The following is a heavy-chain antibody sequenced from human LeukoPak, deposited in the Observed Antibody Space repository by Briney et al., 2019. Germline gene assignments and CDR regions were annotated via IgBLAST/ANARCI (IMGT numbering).Heavy chain of an antibody. CDR2: IFHSGST. V-gene: IGHV4-59*12. CDR1: SGSISTYY. D-gene: IGHD6-19*01. CDR3: ASSLQWLSYFDY. Sequence: PSETLSLTCTVSSGSISTYYWSWIRQSPGKGLEWMGYIFHSGSTTYNPSLSSRLTISVDTSKNQFSLELRSVTAADTAVYYCASSLQWLSYFDYWGQGTLVTVSS. J-gene: IGHJ4*02.